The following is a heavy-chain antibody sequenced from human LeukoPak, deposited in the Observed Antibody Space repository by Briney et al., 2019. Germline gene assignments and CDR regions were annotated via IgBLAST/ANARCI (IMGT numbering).Heavy chain of an antibody. CDR2: MSNNGGTI. J-gene: IGHJ4*02. D-gene: IGHD1-26*01. Sequence: PGRSLRLSCAASGFTFRSYLMHWVRQAPGKGLEWVAYMSNNGGTIYYADSVKGRFTISRDNAKNSLYLQMNSLRAEDTAIYYCARWELGLDYWGQGTLVTVSS. CDR3: ARWELGLDY. CDR1: GFTFRSYL. V-gene: IGHV3-48*04.